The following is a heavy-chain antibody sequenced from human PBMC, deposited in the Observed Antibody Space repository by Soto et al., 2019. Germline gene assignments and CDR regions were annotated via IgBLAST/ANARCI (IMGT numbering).Heavy chain of an antibody. CDR1: GFSFSTYG. CDR2: ISYDGSNK. J-gene: IGHJ6*02. V-gene: IGHV3-30*18. D-gene: IGHD2-21*01. Sequence: QVQLVESGGGVVQPGRSLRLSCAASGFSFSTYGMQWVRQAPGKGLEWVALISYDGSNKYYADSVKGRFTISRDNSKDTLDLQMDSLRAEDTAVYYCAKGISPIYPYAMDVWGLATTVTVSS. CDR3: AKGISPIYPYAMDV.